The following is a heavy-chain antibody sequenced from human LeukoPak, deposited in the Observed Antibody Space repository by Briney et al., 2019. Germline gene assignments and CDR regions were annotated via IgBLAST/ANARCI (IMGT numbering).Heavy chain of an antibody. CDR1: GYTFTSYD. D-gene: IGHD4-17*01. Sequence: ASVKVSCKASGYTFTSYDINWVRQATGQGLEWMGWMNPNSGNTGYAQKFQGRVTMTRNTSISTAYMELSSLRSEDTAVYYCARGGYGDYRSYYYYIDVWGKGTTVTVSS. V-gene: IGHV1-8*01. CDR2: MNPNSGNT. CDR3: ARGGYGDYRSYYYYIDV. J-gene: IGHJ6*03.